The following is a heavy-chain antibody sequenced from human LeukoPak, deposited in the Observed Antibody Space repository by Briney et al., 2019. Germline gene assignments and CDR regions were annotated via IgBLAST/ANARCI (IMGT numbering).Heavy chain of an antibody. Sequence: ASVNVSCKASGYTFTDYYMHWVRQAPGQGLEWMGWIKPKSGGTNYAQKFDGRVTVTSDTSISTAYMDLSRLRSDDTGVYYCARGDWGFFKSPDYWGKGTLVTVSS. CDR3: ARGDWGFFKSPDY. D-gene: IGHD7-27*01. CDR1: GYTFTDYY. CDR2: IKPKSGGT. J-gene: IGHJ4*02. V-gene: IGHV1-2*02.